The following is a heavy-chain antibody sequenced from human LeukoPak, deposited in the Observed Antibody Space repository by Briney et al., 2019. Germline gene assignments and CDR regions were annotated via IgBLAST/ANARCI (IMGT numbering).Heavy chain of an antibody. CDR2: IRSKANSYAT. CDR1: GFTFSGSA. D-gene: IGHD5-18*01. J-gene: IGHJ4*02. CDR3: TTGGYSYGYQDY. Sequence: GGSLRLSYAASGFTFSGSAMHWVRQASGKGLEWVGRIRSKANSYATAYAASVKGRFTISRDDSKNTAYLQMNSLKTEDTAVYYCTTGGYSYGYQDYWGQGTLVTVSS. V-gene: IGHV3-73*01.